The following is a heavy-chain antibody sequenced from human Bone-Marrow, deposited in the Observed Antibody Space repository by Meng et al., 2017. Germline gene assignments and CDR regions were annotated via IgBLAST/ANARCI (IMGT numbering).Heavy chain of an antibody. CDR3: AKDRVPDSIWSIDY. Sequence: GESLKISCVGPGFAFSSYTMSWVRQAPGKGLEWVSGISVNGDRAYYAVSVKGRFTISRENSENTMYVQMNSLRAMDTAVYYCAKDRVPDSIWSIDYWGQGTLVTVSS. CDR1: GFAFSSYT. J-gene: IGHJ4*02. D-gene: IGHD3-22*01. V-gene: IGHV3-23*01. CDR2: ISVNGDRA.